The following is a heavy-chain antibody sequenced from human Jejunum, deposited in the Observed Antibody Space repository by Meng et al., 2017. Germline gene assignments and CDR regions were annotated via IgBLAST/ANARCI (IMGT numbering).Heavy chain of an antibody. V-gene: IGHV3-23*01. CDR3: ATSTYSSSWYYFDY. J-gene: IGHJ4*02. CDR2: IGGSGITT. Sequence: GGSLRLSCAASGFTFSNYALSWVRQGPGKGLEWVSGIGGSGITTYYAVSVKGRFTISRDNSKNTLYLQMNSLGAEDTAVYYCATSTYSSSWYYFDYWGQGTLVTVSS. D-gene: IGHD6-13*01. CDR1: GFTFSNYA.